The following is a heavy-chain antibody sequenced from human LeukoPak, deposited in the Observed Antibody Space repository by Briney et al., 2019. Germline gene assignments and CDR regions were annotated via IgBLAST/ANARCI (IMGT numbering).Heavy chain of an antibody. D-gene: IGHD2-2*01. CDR2: INTNTGNP. CDR3: ARDKYQLPYEIDY. CDR1: GYTFTNYS. J-gene: IGHJ4*02. V-gene: IGHV7-4-1*02. Sequence: GASVKVSCKASGYTFTNYSMNWVRQAPGKGLEWMGWINTNTGNPTYAQGFTGRLVFSLDTSVSTAYLQISSLRAEDTALYYCARDKYQLPYEIDYWGQGTLVTVSS.